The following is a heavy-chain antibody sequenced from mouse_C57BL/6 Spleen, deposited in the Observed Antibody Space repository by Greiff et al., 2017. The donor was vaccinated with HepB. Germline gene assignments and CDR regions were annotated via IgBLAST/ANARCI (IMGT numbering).Heavy chain of an antibody. J-gene: IGHJ1*03. CDR2: IHPNSGST. CDR1: GYTFTSYW. CDR3: ARSESPYWYFDV. V-gene: IGHV1-64*01. Sequence: QVQLQQPGAELVKPGASVKLSCKASGYTFTSYWMHWVKQRPGQGLEWIGMIHPNSGSTNYNEKFKSKATLTVDKSSSTAYMQLSSLTSEDSAVYYCARSESPYWYFDVWGTGTTVTVSS.